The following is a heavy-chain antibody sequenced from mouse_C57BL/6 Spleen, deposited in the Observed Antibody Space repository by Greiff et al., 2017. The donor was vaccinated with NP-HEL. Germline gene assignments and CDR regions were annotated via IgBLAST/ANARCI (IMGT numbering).Heavy chain of an antibody. CDR2: IRLKSDNYAT. V-gene: IGHV6-3*01. D-gene: IGHD3-2*02. Sequence: EVKLVESGGGLVQPGGSMKLSCVASGFTFSNYWMNWVRQSPEKGLEWVAQIRLKSDNYATHYAESVKGRFTISRDDSQSSVYLQMNNLRAEDTGIYYCTDSSGYVDFDYWGQGTTLTVSS. CDR1: GFTFSNYW. CDR3: TDSSGYVDFDY. J-gene: IGHJ2*01.